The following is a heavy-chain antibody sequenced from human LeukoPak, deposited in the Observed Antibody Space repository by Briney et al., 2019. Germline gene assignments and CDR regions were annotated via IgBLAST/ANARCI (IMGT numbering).Heavy chain of an antibody. D-gene: IGHD3-10*01. CDR3: ASGTVGRYYYGSGFNY. J-gene: IGHJ4*02. V-gene: IGHV4-59*12. CDR1: GGSFSGYY. Sequence: TSETLSLTCAVYGGSFSGYYWSWIRQPPGKGLEWIGYIYYSGSTNYNPSLKSRVTISVDTSKNQFSLKLSSVTAADTAVYYCASGTVGRYYYGSGFNYWGQGTLVTVSS. CDR2: IYYSGST.